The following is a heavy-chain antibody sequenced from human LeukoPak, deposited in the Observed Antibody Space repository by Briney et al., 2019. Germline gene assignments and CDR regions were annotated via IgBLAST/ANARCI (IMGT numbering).Heavy chain of an antibody. CDR1: GGSISSYY. D-gene: IGHD3-22*01. V-gene: IGHV4-4*07. J-gene: IGHJ4*02. Sequence: SETLSLTCTVSGGSISSYYWSWIRQPAGKGLEWIGRIYTSGSTNYNPSLKSRVTMSVDTSKNQFSLKLSSVTAADTAVYYCARGMYYDSSGPFDYWGQGTLVTVSS. CDR3: ARGMYYDSSGPFDY. CDR2: IYTSGST.